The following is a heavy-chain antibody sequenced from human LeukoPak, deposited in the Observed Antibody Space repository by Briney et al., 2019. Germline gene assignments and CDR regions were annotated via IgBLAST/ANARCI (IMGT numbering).Heavy chain of an antibody. CDR3: AIAAAGTRDAFDI. CDR2: INHSGST. Sequence: SETLSLTCAVYGGSFSGYYWSWIRQPPGKGLEWIGEINHSGSTNYNPSLKSRVTISVDTSKSQFSLKLSSVTAADTAVYYCAIAAAGTRDAFDIWGQETMVTVSS. CDR1: GGSFSGYY. D-gene: IGHD6-13*01. V-gene: IGHV4-34*01. J-gene: IGHJ3*02.